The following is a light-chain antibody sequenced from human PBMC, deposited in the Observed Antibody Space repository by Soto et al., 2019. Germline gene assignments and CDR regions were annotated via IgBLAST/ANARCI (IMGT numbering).Light chain of an antibody. Sequence: SVLTQPASLSGSPGQSITISCPGTSRDVGGYNYVSWYQQHPGKAPKLMIYDVSNRPSGVSNRFSGSKSGNTASLTISGLQAEDEADYYCSSYTSSSTVFGTGTKVTVL. CDR1: SRDVGGYNY. J-gene: IGLJ1*01. CDR2: DVS. V-gene: IGLV2-14*01. CDR3: SSYTSSSTV.